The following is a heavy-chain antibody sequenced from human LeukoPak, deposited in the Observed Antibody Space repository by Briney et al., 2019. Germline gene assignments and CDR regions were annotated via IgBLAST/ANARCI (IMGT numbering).Heavy chain of an antibody. J-gene: IGHJ5*02. V-gene: IGHV4-38-2*02. D-gene: IGHD3-10*01. CDR3: ARRASLMVRGVIGSNWFDP. CDR2: IYHSGST. Sequence: ASETLSLTCTVSGYSISSGYYWGWIRQPPGKGLEWIGSIYHSGSTYYNPSLKSRVTISVDTSKNQFSLKLSSVTAADTAVYYCARRASLMVRGVIGSNWFDPWGQGTLVTVSS. CDR1: GYSISSGYY.